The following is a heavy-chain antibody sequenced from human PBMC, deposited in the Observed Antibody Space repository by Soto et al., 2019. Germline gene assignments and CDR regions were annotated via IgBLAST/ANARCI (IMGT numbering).Heavy chain of an antibody. CDR2: ISAGSGST. CDR3: SKGWGDY. CDR1: GFTFSSYV. D-gene: IGHD1-26*01. V-gene: IGHV3-23*01. Sequence: EVRLLESGGGLVEPGGSLRLSCVASGFTFSSYVTSWVRQAPGKGLEWVSGISAGSGSTHYADSVKGRFTISRDDSKNTLYLQMNILRVEDTALYYCSKGWGDYWGQGTVVTVSS. J-gene: IGHJ4*02.